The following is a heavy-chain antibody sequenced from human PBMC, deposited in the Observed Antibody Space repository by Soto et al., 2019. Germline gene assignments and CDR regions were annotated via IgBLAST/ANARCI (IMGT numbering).Heavy chain of an antibody. V-gene: IGHV3-23*01. Sequence: EVQLLESGGGLVQPGGSLRLSCAASGFTFTNHAMHWVRQAPGKGLEWVSSISGSGGTTDYADSVKGRFTISRDNSKNTLYMQMNSLRAEDTAVYYCAKGLGEFSFYGMVVWGQGTTVTVSS. CDR1: GFTFTNHA. D-gene: IGHD3-16*02. CDR2: ISGSGGTT. J-gene: IGHJ6*02. CDR3: AKGLGEFSFYGMVV.